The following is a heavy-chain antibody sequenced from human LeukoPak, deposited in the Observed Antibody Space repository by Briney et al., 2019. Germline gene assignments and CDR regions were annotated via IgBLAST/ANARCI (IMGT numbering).Heavy chain of an antibody. V-gene: IGHV1-69*06. Sequence: ASVKVSCKASGGTFSSYAISWVRQAPGQGLEWMGGIIPIFGTANYAQKFQGRVTITADKSTSTAYMELSSLRSEDTAVYYCARGQAFGPITMIVGGPGYFDHWGQGTLVIVSS. J-gene: IGHJ4*02. CDR1: GGTFSSYA. CDR2: IIPIFGTA. D-gene: IGHD3-22*01. CDR3: ARGQAFGPITMIVGGPGYFDH.